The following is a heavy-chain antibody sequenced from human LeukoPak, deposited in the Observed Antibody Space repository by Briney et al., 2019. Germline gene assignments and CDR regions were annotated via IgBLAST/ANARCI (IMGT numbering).Heavy chain of an antibody. Sequence: GASVKVSCKASGYTFTGYYMRWVRQAPGQGLEWMGWISADNGNTDYAQRFQGRVTMTTDTSTSTAYMELRSLRSDDTAVYFCARARGVIIPAADAFDIWGQGTMVTVSS. V-gene: IGHV1-18*04. CDR2: ISADNGNT. CDR3: ARARGVIIPAADAFDI. CDR1: GYTFTGYY. J-gene: IGHJ3*02. D-gene: IGHD2-2*01.